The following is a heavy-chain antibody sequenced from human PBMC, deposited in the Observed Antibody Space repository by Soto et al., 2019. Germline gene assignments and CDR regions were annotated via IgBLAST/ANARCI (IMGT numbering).Heavy chain of an antibody. D-gene: IGHD1-26*01. CDR3: ATRSPHSGYVDY. CDR2: IYYSGST. J-gene: IGHJ4*02. CDR1: GGSISSYY. Sequence: SETLSLTCTVSGGSISSYYWSWIRQPPGKGLEWIGYIYYSGSTNYNPSLKSRVTISVDTSKNQFSLKLSSVTAADTAVYYCATRSPHSGYVDYWGQGTLVTVSS. V-gene: IGHV4-59*01.